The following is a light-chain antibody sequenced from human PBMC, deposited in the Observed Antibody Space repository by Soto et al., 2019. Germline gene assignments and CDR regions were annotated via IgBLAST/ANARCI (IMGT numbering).Light chain of an antibody. CDR2: AAS. CDR1: QSITRN. CDR3: QQYTYWPPIT. J-gene: IGKJ5*01. Sequence: EIVMTQSPATLSVSPGERATLSCRASQSITRNLAWYQQKPGQAPRLLIYAASTRATGVPDRFSGSGSGTEFTLTISSLQSEDFAVYYCQQYTYWPPITFVQGTRLEIK. V-gene: IGKV3-15*01.